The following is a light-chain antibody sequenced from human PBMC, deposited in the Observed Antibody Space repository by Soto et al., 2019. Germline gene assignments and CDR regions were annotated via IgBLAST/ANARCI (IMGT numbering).Light chain of an antibody. J-gene: IGKJ1*01. CDR3: QQYAGSPRT. CDR1: QTVSNNH. V-gene: IGKV3-20*01. Sequence: EVVLTQSPGTLSLSPGERATLSCRASQTVSNNHLAWYQQKSGQAPRLLIYGASSRATGIPDRFSGSGSGTDFTLTISRLEAEDFAVYYCQQYAGSPRTFGQATKVEIK. CDR2: GAS.